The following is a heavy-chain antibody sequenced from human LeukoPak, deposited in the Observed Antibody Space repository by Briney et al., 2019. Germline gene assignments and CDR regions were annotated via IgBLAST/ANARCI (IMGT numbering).Heavy chain of an antibody. J-gene: IGHJ6*03. D-gene: IGHD3-22*01. CDR1: GFSLRTTGVG. Sequence: SGPTLVKPTQTRTLTCSFSGFSLRTTGVGVGWMRQPPGKGLEWLALIYWNDDKRYSPSLKSRLTITKDTSKNQVVLTMTNMEPVDTATYYCAHGIDYYGSRGPYYYYYYMDVWGKGTTVTVSS. CDR3: AHGIDYYGSRGPYYYYYYMDV. CDR2: IYWNDDK. V-gene: IGHV2-5*01.